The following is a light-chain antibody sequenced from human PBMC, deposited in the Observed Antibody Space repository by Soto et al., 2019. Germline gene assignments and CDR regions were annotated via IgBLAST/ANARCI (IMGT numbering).Light chain of an antibody. CDR2: DNN. CDR3: RSWDTCLSGII. Sequence: QSVLTQPPSVSAAPGQKVTISCSGGSFNIGDNYVSWYQQLPGTAPKLLIYDNNKRPSGIPDRFSGSKSGTSATLDISGHQTGDEADYYCRSWDTCLSGIIFGGGTKLTVL. J-gene: IGLJ2*01. CDR1: SFNIGDNY. V-gene: IGLV1-51*01.